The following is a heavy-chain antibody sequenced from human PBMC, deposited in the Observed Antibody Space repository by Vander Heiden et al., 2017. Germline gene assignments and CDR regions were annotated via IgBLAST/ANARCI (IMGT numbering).Heavy chain of an antibody. CDR2: IYDSGST. Sequence: QVQLQESGPGLVKPSETLSLTCTVSGGSVSSGSSYWSWIRQPPGKGLEWIGYIYDSGSTNYTPSLKSGVTISVDTSKNQFSLKLSSVTAADTAVYYCARAVGTGNYDFWSGPQRLYYYYYGMDVWGQGTTVTVSS. CDR3: ARAVGTGNYDFWSGPQRLYYYYYGMDV. J-gene: IGHJ6*02. CDR1: GGSVSSGSSY. V-gene: IGHV4-61*01. D-gene: IGHD3-3*01.